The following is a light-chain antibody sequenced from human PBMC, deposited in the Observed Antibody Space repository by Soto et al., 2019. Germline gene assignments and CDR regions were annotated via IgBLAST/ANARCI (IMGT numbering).Light chain of an antibody. J-gene: IGKJ4*01. CDR1: QSVSSN. V-gene: IGKV3-15*01. Sequence: EIVMTQSPATLSVSPGERATLSCRASQSVSSNLAWYQQKPGQAPRLLIYGASTRATGIPAMFSGSGSGTEVTLTISSLQSEDFAVYYCQQYNNWPPLTFGGGTKVEIK. CDR3: QQYNNWPPLT. CDR2: GAS.